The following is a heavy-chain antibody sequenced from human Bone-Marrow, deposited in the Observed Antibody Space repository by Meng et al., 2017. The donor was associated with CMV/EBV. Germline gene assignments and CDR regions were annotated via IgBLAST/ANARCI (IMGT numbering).Heavy chain of an antibody. CDR2: TYYRSKWYN. Sequence: SETLSLTCAISGDSVSSNSAAWNWIRQSPSRGLEWLGRTYYRSKWYNDYAISVKSRITINPDTSKNQFSLQLNSVTPEDTAVYYCARDYYDSGGYYYTEGYYHGLDVWGQGNTVTVSS. D-gene: IGHD3-22*01. J-gene: IGHJ6*02. CDR1: GDSVSSNSAA. V-gene: IGHV6-1*01. CDR3: ARDYYDSGGYYYTEGYYHGLDV.